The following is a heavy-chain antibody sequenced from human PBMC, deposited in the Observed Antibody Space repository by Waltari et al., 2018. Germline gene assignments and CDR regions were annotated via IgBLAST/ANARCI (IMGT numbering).Heavy chain of an antibody. CDR1: GGSFSGYY. V-gene: IGHV4-34*01. CDR3: VRLGSGRIVVVVAATRYWFDP. J-gene: IGHJ5*02. Sequence: QVQLQQGGAGLLKPSETLSLTCDVYGGSFSGYYWSWIRQPPGKGLEWIGEINHSGSTNYDPSLKSRVTISVDTSKNQFSLKLSSVTAADTAVYYCVRLGSGRIVVVVAATRYWFDPWGQGTLVTVSS. CDR2: INHSGST. D-gene: IGHD2-15*01.